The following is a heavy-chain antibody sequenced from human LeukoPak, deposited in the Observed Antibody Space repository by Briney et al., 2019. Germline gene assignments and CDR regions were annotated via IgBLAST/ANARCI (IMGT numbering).Heavy chain of an antibody. CDR2: INPNSGGT. CDR1: GYTLTGYY. J-gene: IGHJ4*02. D-gene: IGHD2-8*01. Sequence: ASVKVSCKGSGYTLTGYYKHWVRQAPGQGLEWMGWINPNSGGTNYAQKFQGRVTMTRDTSISTVYMELSRLRSDDTAVYYCARDLYGKCQLLRGSDYWGQGTLVTVSS. CDR3: ARDLYGKCQLLRGSDY. V-gene: IGHV1-2*02.